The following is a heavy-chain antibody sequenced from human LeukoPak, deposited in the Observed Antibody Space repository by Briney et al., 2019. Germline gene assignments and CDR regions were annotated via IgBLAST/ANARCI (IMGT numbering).Heavy chain of an antibody. J-gene: IGHJ4*02. CDR1: GGSISSPIYF. V-gene: IGHV4-39*01. Sequence: SETLSLTCTVSGGSISSPIYFWGWIRQPPRKGLEWIGSFYQSGNTYYNPSLESRLTVSADTSRNKISLKINSVTATDTAVYYCARAIYSSGWFFDYWGRGTLVTVAS. CDR2: FYQSGNT. D-gene: IGHD6-19*01. CDR3: ARAIYSSGWFFDY.